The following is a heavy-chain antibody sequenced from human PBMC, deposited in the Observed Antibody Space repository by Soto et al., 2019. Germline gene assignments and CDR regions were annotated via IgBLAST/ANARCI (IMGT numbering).Heavy chain of an antibody. CDR2: IRPNSEGGTT. V-gene: IGHV3-15*07. J-gene: IGHJ3*01. CDR3: ARGDYHDTSGPFSDAFDV. CDR1: VLTFTTDW. Sequence: GGSLRLSCAASVLTFTTDWMNWVRQAPGQGLEWVGHIRPNSEGGTTDYAAPVKGRFTISRDDSKNTLYLQMNSLRAEDTAVYYCARGDYHDTSGPFSDAFDVWGQGTMVTVSS. D-gene: IGHD3-22*01.